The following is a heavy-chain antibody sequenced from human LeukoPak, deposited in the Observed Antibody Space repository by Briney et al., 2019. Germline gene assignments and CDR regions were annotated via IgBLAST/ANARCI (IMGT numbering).Heavy chain of an antibody. V-gene: IGHV3-48*01. J-gene: IGHJ4*02. D-gene: IGHD2-2*01. CDR1: GFTFSDYA. CDR3: ARETDSTLFDY. Sequence: GGSLRLSCAASGFTFSDYAMNWVRQAPGKGLEWISYIGPSHSIYYTDSVKGRFTISRDNAKNSVYLQMNSLRVEDTAVYYCARETDSTLFDYWGQGTLVTVSS. CDR2: IGPSHSI.